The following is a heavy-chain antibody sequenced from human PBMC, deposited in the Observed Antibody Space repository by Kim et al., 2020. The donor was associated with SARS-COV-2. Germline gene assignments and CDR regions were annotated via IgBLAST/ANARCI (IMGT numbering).Heavy chain of an antibody. V-gene: IGHV1-18*01. D-gene: IGHD3-16*02. CDR3: ARDRSYRQYYYYYGMDV. J-gene: IGHJ6*02. CDR2: ISAYNGNT. CDR1: GYTFTSYG. Sequence: ASVKVSCKASGYTFTSYGISWVRQAPGQGLEWMGWISAYNGNTNYAQKLQGRVTMTTDTSTSTAYMELRSLRSDDTAVYYCARDRSYRQYYYYYGMDVWGQGTTVTVSS.